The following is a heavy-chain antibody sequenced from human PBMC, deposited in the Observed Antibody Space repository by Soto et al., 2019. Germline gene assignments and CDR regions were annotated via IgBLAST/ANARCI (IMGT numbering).Heavy chain of an antibody. D-gene: IGHD3-10*01. Sequence: QLQLQESGPGLVKPSETLSLTCIVSGGSIDDSSYYWGWVRQPPGKGLEWIGSFYYTGSTYFNPSLKSRVNISVDTSKNQFSLKLRSVTAADTALYYCAGHYWFGDYWGQGTLVTVSS. J-gene: IGHJ4*02. CDR2: FYYTGST. CDR3: AGHYWFGDY. CDR1: GGSIDDSSYY. V-gene: IGHV4-39*01.